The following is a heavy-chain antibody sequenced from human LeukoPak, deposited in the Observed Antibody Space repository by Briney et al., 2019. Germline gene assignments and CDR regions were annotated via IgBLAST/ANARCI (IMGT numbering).Heavy chain of an antibody. CDR3: ARARYSSSSRDFNYYYYYYMDV. V-gene: IGHV4-4*07. CDR1: GGSISSYY. D-gene: IGHD6-6*01. J-gene: IGHJ6*03. CDR2: MYTSGST. Sequence: SETLSLTCTVSGGSISSYYWSWIRQPAGKGLEWIGRMYTSGSTNYNPSLKSRVTMSVDTSKNQFSLKLSSVTAADTDVYYCARARYSSSSRDFNYYYYYYMDVWGKGTTVTASS.